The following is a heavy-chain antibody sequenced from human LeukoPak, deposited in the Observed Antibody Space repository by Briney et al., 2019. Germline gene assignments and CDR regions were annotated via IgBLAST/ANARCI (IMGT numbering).Heavy chain of an antibody. CDR1: GGSISSGGYY. CDR2: MYYSGST. D-gene: IGHD3-3*01. J-gene: IGHJ6*02. CDR3: ARIGVTIFGVVSLPTVGMDV. Sequence: KASETLSLTCTVSGGSISSGGYYWGWIRQPPGKGLEWIGSMYYSGSTYYNPSLKSRVTISVDTPKNQFSLKLSSVTAADTAVYYCARIGVTIFGVVSLPTVGMDVWGQGTTVTVSS. V-gene: IGHV4-39*01.